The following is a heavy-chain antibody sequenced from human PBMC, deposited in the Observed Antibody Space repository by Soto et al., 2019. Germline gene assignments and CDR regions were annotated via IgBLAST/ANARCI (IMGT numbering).Heavy chain of an antibody. CDR1: GGTFSSYA. J-gene: IGHJ6*02. Sequence: SVKVSCKASGGTFSSYAISWVRQAPGQGLEWMGGIIPIFGTANYAQKFQGRVTITADESTSTAYMELSSLRSEDTAVYDCARGTWNDEYYYYYGKDFWGQGSTVTVS. V-gene: IGHV1-69*13. D-gene: IGHD1-1*01. CDR3: ARGTWNDEYYYYYGKDF. CDR2: IIPIFGTA.